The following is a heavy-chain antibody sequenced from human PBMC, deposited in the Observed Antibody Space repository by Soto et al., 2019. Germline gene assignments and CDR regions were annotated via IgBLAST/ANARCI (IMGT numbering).Heavy chain of an antibody. Sequence: EGRALRGAVSGGSMNLHYRTLIRQPPGKGLEWIGYIYYSGSNYDNPSLRSRVAISVDMSEKHLSPSLTSATAPDTAGYYCARDGGRREGDGLDGWGQGTTVNVSS. CDR3: ARDGGRREGDGLDG. CDR2: IYYSGSN. J-gene: IGHJ6*02. CDR1: GGSMNLHY. D-gene: IGHD3-16*01. V-gene: IGHV4-59*11.